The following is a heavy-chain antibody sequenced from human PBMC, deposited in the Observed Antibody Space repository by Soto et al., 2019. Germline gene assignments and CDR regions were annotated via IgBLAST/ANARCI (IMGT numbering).Heavy chain of an antibody. CDR3: ASRDYGYTFNI. CDR2: MCYSGST. CDR1: GGSVTGGGFC. J-gene: IGHJ3*02. V-gene: IGHV4-31*03. D-gene: IGHD4-17*01. Sequence: SETLSLTCTVSGGSVTGGGFCWSWIRQHPGEGLEFIGYMCYSGSTNYNPSLKSRVAISIDTSKNQFSLTLTFVIAADTAVYYCASRDYGYTFNIWGQGTMVTVSS.